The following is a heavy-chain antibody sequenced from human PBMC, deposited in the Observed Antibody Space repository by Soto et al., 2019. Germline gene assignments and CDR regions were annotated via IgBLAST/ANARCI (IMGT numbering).Heavy chain of an antibody. CDR2: ISGGGSKT. CDR1: GFPFSSYV. Sequence: EVQLVESGGGLVQRGGSLRLSCAASGFPFSSYVMRWVRQAPGKGLEWVAVISGGGSKTLYADSVKGRFTISRDNSKNTLLSQMSSLGAEDAAVYYCAKDSNKDSSAVRGRDFDYWGQGIWVTVSS. V-gene: IGHV3-23*04. J-gene: IGHJ4*02. D-gene: IGHD3-22*01. CDR3: AKDSNKDSSAVRGRDFDY.